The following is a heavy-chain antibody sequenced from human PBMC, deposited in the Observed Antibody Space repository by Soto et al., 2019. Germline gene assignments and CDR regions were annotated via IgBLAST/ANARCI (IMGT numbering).Heavy chain of an antibody. CDR2: IWYDGSNK. V-gene: IGHV3-33*01. CDR3: ARDPASSMDV. CDR1: GFTFSSHG. J-gene: IGHJ6*02. Sequence: QVQLVESGGGVVQPGRSLRLSCTASGFTFSSHGMHLVRQAPGKGLEWVAVIWYDGSNKYYADSVKGRFTVSREDSRNTLYLQMNSLSFEDPAVYYCARDPASSMDVWGQGTTVTVSS.